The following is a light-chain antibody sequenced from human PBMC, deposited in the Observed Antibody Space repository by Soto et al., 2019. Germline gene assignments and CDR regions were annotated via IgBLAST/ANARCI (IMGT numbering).Light chain of an antibody. CDR1: QSVSSNY. CDR2: DVS. Sequence: DIVLTQSPGTLSLSPGERATLSCRSSQSVSSNYLAWYQQKPDQAPRLVIYDVSGRATGITDRFSGSGSGKDFTLTISRLEPEESAVYYCQQYGISPTFGQGTKVEIK. CDR3: QQYGISPT. V-gene: IGKV3-20*01. J-gene: IGKJ1*01.